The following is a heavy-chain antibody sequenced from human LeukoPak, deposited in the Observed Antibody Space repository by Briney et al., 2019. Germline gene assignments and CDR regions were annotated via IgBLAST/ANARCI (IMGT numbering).Heavy chain of an antibody. CDR2: IKQDGSGK. Sequence: GGSLRLSCAASGFTFRTYWMNWVRQAPGKGLEWVANIKQDGSGKYYVDSAKGRFTISRDNAKNSLYLQMNSLTAEDTAVYYCARDPDQIVGANFDYWGQGTLVTVSS. CDR3: ARDPDQIVGANFDY. J-gene: IGHJ4*02. D-gene: IGHD1-26*01. V-gene: IGHV3-7*01. CDR1: GFTFRTYW.